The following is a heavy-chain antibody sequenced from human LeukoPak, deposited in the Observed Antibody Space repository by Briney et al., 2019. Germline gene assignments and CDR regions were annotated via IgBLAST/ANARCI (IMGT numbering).Heavy chain of an antibody. J-gene: IGHJ4*02. CDR2: IYTSGTT. Sequence: SQTLSLTCTVSAGSISSGSYYWSWIRQPAGKGLEWIGRIYTSGTTNYNPSLKSRVTISVDTSKNQFSLKLSSVTAVDTAVYYCARVPALWSGYYLDYWGQGTLVTVSS. CDR3: ARVPALWSGYYLDY. CDR1: AGSISSGSYY. D-gene: IGHD3-3*01. V-gene: IGHV4-61*02.